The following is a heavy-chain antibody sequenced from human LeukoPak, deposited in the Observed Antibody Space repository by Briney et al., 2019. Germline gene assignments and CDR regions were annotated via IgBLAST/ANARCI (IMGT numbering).Heavy chain of an antibody. CDR3: ARAEHYYDSSGYCLDY. J-gene: IGHJ4*02. V-gene: IGHV1-69*05. Sequence: SVKVSCKASGGTFSSYAISWVRQAPGQALEWMGGIIPIFGTANYAQKFQGRVTITTDESTSRAYMELSSLRSEDTAVYYCARAEHYYDSSGYCLDYWGQGTLVTVSS. CDR2: IIPIFGTA. D-gene: IGHD3-22*01. CDR1: GGTFSSYA.